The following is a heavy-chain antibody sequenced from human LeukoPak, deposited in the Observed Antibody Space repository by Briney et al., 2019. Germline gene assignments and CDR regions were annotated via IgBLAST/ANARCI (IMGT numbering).Heavy chain of an antibody. V-gene: IGHV3-53*01. CDR3: ARDGYRIPFDY. CDR2: IYSGGST. Sequence: GGSLRLSCAASGFTFSSYEMNWVRQAPGKGLEWVSVIYSGGSTYYADSVKGRFTISRDNSKNTLYLQMNSLRAEDTAVYYCARDGYRIPFDYWGQGTLVTVSS. CDR1: GFTFSSYE. J-gene: IGHJ4*02. D-gene: IGHD5-24*01.